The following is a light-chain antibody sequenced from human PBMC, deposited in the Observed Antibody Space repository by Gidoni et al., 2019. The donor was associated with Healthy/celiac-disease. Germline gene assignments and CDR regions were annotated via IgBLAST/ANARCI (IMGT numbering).Light chain of an antibody. CDR1: QSVSSN. CDR3: QQXXNWPXWT. Sequence: IVMTQSPATLSVSPGERATLSCRASQSVSSNLAWYQQKPGQAPRLLIYGASTRATGIPARFXXXGSXXEFTLTISXXXSEXFAVYYXQQXXNWPXWTFXQGTKVEIK. J-gene: IGKJ1*01. CDR2: GAS. V-gene: IGKV3-15*01.